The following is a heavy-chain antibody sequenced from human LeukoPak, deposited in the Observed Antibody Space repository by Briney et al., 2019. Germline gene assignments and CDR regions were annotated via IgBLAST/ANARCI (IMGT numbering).Heavy chain of an antibody. CDR3: ARDRYDSSGIFDY. D-gene: IGHD3-22*01. Sequence: GGSLRLSCAASGFTFSSYEMNCVRQAPGKGLEWVSYISSSGSTIYYADSVKGRFTISRDNAKNSLYLQMNSLRAEDTAVYYCARDRYDSSGIFDYWGQGTLVTVSS. J-gene: IGHJ4*02. V-gene: IGHV3-48*03. CDR2: ISSSGSTI. CDR1: GFTFSSYE.